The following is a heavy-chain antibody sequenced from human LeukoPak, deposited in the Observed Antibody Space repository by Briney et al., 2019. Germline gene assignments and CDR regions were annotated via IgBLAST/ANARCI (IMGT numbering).Heavy chain of an antibody. V-gene: IGHV3-23*01. J-gene: IGHJ5*02. CDR3: GCSSTSCHESNWFDP. CDR2: ISGSGGST. D-gene: IGHD2-2*01. CDR1: GFTFSSYS. Sequence: GGSLRLSCAASGFTFSSYSMNWVRQAPGKGLEWVSAISGSGGSTYYADSVKGRFAISRNNSKNTLYLQMNSLRAEDTAVYYCGCSSTSCHESNWFDPWGQGTLVTVSS.